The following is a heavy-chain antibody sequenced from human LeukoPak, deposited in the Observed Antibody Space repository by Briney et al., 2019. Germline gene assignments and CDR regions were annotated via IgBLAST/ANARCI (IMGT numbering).Heavy chain of an antibody. CDR3: ARGPQLLWNYYYYGMDV. CDR2: INHSGST. J-gene: IGHJ6*02. Sequence: SETLSLTCAVYGGSFSGYYWSWIRQPPGKGLEWIGEINHSGSTNYNPSLKSRVTISVDTSKNQFSLKLSSVTAADTAVYYCARGPQLLWNYYYYGMDVWGQGTTVTVSS. CDR1: GGSFSGYY. D-gene: IGHD2-2*01. V-gene: IGHV4-34*01.